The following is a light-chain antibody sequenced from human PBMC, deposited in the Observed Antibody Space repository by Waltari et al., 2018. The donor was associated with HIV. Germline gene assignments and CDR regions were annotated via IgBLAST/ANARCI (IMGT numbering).Light chain of an antibody. V-gene: IGKV1-12*01. CDR2: AAS. Sequence: DIQLTQSPSSVSASVGERVTITCRASQDVDRWLAWYQQKPGKAPKLLIYAASNLQSGVPSRFSGSGSGTDFTLTISSLQPEDFGIYYCQQATSFPATFGGGTKVEIK. J-gene: IGKJ4*01. CDR1: QDVDRW. CDR3: QQATSFPAT.